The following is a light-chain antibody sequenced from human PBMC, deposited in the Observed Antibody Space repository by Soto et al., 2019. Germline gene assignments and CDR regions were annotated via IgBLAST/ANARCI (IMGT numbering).Light chain of an antibody. Sequence: QSALTQPASVSGSPGQSITISCTGTSSDVGGYNYVSWYQQQPGKAPKLMIYDVSNRPSGVSNRFSGSKSGNTATLTISGLQAEYEADYYCRSYTSSSTLVFGTGTKLTVL. CDR1: SSDVGGYNY. CDR2: DVS. V-gene: IGLV2-14*01. J-gene: IGLJ1*01. CDR3: RSYTSSSTLV.